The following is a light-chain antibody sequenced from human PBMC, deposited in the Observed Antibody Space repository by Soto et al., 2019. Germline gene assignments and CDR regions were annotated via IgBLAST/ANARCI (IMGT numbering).Light chain of an antibody. CDR3: QQSYSTPGT. Sequence: DIQITPSPSSPSASVGDRVTNAFRASQSISSYLNWYQQKPGKAPKLLIYAASSLQSGVPSRFSGSGSGTDLTLTISSLQPEDFATYYCQQSYSTPGTFGQGTKVDIK. CDR1: QSISSY. CDR2: AAS. J-gene: IGKJ1*01. V-gene: IGKV1-39*01.